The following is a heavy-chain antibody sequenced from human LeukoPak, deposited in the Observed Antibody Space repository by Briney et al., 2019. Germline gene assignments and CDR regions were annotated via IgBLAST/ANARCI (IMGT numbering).Heavy chain of an antibody. CDR1: GYTFTSYA. CDR3: ARDRCSSTSCYLLAPLGTSPDAFDI. CDR2: INAGNGNT. Sequence: ASVKVSCTASGYTFTSYAMHWVRQAPGQRLEWMGWINAGNGNTHYAQELQGRVTMTTDTSTSTAYMELRSLRPDDTAVYYCARDRCSSTSCYLLAPLGTSPDAFDIWGQGTMVTVSS. J-gene: IGHJ3*02. D-gene: IGHD2-2*01. V-gene: IGHV1-3*01.